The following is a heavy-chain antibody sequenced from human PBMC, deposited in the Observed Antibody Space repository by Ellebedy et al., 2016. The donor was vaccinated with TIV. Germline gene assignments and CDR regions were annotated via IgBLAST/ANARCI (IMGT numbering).Heavy chain of an antibody. J-gene: IGHJ4*02. CDR1: GGSIRNYY. Sequence: MPSETLSLTCTVSGGSIRNYYCTWIRQPPGKGLEWIGHMYYSGSSNYNPSLKSRVTISIATSKNQFSLKMSSVTAADTAVYYCAASESADSDYWGPGTLVTVSS. CDR2: MYYSGSS. D-gene: IGHD2-2*01. CDR3: AASESADSDY. V-gene: IGHV4-59*01.